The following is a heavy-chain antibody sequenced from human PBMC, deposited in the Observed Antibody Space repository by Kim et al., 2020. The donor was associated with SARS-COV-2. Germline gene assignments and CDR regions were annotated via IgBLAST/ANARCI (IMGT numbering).Heavy chain of an antibody. CDR2: ISGSGGST. J-gene: IGHJ4*02. D-gene: IGHD5-18*01. V-gene: IGHV3-23*01. Sequence: GGSLRLFCAASGFTFSSYAMSWVRQAPGKGLEWVSAISGSGGSTYYADSVKSRFTICRDNSKNTLYLQMNSLRAEDTAVYYCAKDRSTVIRGYSYGLDYWGQGTRVTVSS. CDR3: AKDRSTVIRGYSYGLDY. CDR1: GFTFSSYA.